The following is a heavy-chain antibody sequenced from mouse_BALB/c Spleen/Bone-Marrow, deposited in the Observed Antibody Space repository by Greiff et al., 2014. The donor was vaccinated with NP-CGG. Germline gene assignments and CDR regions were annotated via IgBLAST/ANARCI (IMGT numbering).Heavy chain of an antibody. D-gene: IGHD2-2*01. V-gene: IGHV1-7*01. J-gene: IGHJ3*01. CDR2: INPSTGYT. CDR1: GYTFTSYW. CDR3: ARGVRGYDGFAY. Sequence: QVQLQHSXAELAKPGASVKMSCKASGYTFTSYWMHWVKQRPGQGLEWIGYINPSTGYTEYNQKFKDKATLTADKSSSTAYMQLSSLTSEDSAVYYCARGVRGYDGFAYWGQGTLVTVSA.